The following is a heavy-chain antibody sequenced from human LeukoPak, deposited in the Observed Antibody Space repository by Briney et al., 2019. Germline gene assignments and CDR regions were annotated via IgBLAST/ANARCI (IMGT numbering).Heavy chain of an antibody. Sequence: GGSLRLSCEVSGFTFSSYEMNWVRQAPGKGLEWISYISSSGKTVFYADSVKGRFTISRDNAKNSLFPQVNSLRAEDTALYYCARLGYCNTGSCYSLDYWGQGTLVTVSS. V-gene: IGHV3-48*03. J-gene: IGHJ4*02. CDR1: GFTFSSYE. D-gene: IGHD2-15*01. CDR3: ARLGYCNTGSCYSLDY. CDR2: ISSSGKTV.